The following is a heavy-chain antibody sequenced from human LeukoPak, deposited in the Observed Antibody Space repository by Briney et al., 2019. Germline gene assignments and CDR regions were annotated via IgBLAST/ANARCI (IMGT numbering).Heavy chain of an antibody. J-gene: IGHJ5*02. D-gene: IGHD2-15*01. CDR2: INHSGST. CDR3: ASGWRPLGYCSGGSCYLGHSWFDP. V-gene: IGHV4-34*01. CDR1: GGSFSGYY. Sequence: SETLSLTCAVYGGSFSGYYWSWIRQPPGKGREWMGEINHSGSTNYNPSLKSRVTISVDTSKNQFSLKLSSVTAADTAVYYCASGWRPLGYCSGGSCYLGHSWFDPWGQGTLVTVSS.